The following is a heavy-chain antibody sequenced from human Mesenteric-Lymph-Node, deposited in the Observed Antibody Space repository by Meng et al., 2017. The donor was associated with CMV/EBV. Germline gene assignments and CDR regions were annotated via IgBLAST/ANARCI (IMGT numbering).Heavy chain of an antibody. CDR1: GFTFSIYA. Sequence: GGSLRLSCAASGFTFSIYAMTWVRQAPGKGLEWVAGISGSGGSTYYADSVKGRFTISRDNSNNTLYLQMNTLRAEDTAVYFCARDFWSGYGDYWGQGTLVTVSS. D-gene: IGHD3-3*01. CDR2: ISGSGGST. CDR3: ARDFWSGYGDY. V-gene: IGHV3-23*01. J-gene: IGHJ4*02.